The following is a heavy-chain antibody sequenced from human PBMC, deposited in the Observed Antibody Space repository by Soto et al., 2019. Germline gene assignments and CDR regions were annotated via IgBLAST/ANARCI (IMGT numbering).Heavy chain of an antibody. V-gene: IGHV3-64D*06. Sequence: PGGSLRLSCSASGFTFSSYSMHWVRQSPDKRLQYVSHVSGDGVRTYYADSVKGRFFISRDNSKNLLFLQMNSLRPEDSAVYYCVKSRGGSNPEFLDWGHGALVTVFS. CDR3: VKSRGGSNPEFLD. D-gene: IGHD3-10*01. CDR2: VSGDGVRT. CDR1: GFTFSSYS. J-gene: IGHJ4*01.